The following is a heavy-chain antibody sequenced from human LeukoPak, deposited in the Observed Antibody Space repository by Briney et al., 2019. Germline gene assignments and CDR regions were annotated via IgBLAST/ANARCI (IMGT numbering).Heavy chain of an antibody. V-gene: IGHV4-59*01. CDR1: GGSISGYY. CDR2: IYYSGST. D-gene: IGHD6-13*01. Sequence: PSETLSLTCTVSGGSISGYYWSWIRQPPGKGLEWIGYIYYSGSTNYNPSLKSRVTISVDTSKNQFSLKLSSVTAADTAVYYCARDRGIAAAPFDAFDIWGQGTMVTVSS. J-gene: IGHJ3*02. CDR3: ARDRGIAAAPFDAFDI.